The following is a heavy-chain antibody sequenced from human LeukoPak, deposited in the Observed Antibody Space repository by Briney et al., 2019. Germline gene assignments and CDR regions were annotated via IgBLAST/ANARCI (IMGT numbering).Heavy chain of an antibody. CDR1: GYSISSGYY. CDR2: IYHSGST. V-gene: IGHV4-38-2*02. J-gene: IGHJ4*02. D-gene: IGHD5-12*01. Sequence: PSETLSLTCTVSGYSISSGYYWGWIRQPPGQGLEWIGSIYHSGSTYYNPSLKSRVTISVDTSKNQFSLKLSSVTAADTAVYYCARIVGYSGYDWGQGTLVTVSS. CDR3: ARIVGYSGYD.